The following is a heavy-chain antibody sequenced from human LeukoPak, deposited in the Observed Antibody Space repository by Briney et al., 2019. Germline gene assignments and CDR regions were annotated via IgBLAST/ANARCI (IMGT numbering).Heavy chain of an antibody. D-gene: IGHD3-3*01. Sequence: GASVKVSCKASGGTFNNFAICWVRQAPGQGLEWMGGISAYNGNTNYAQKLQGGVTMTTDTSTSTAYMELRSLRSDDTAVYYCARDKKIDFWSGKGYYYGMDVWGQGTTVTVSS. V-gene: IGHV1-18*01. CDR1: GGTFNNFA. CDR2: ISAYNGNT. J-gene: IGHJ6*02. CDR3: ARDKKIDFWSGKGYYYGMDV.